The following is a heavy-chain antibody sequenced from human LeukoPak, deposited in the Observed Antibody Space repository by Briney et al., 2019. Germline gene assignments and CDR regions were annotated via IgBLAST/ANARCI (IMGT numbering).Heavy chain of an antibody. V-gene: IGHV1-2*02. CDR1: GYTFTGYY. Sequence: ASVKVSCRASGYTFTGYYMHWVRQAPGQGLEWMGWINPNSGGTNYAQKFRGRVTMTRDTSISTAYMELSRLRSDDTAVYYCARPRTPSSSWSNGIDSDAFDIWGQGTMVTVSS. CDR3: ARPRTPSSSWSNGIDSDAFDI. J-gene: IGHJ3*02. CDR2: INPNSGGT. D-gene: IGHD6-13*01.